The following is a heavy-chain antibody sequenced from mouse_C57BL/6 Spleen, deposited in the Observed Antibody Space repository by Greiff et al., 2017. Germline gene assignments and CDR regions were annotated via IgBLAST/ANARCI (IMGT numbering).Heavy chain of an antibody. CDR2: INPSNGGT. Sequence: QVQLQQPGTELVKPGASVKLSCKASGYTFTSDWMHWVKQRPGLGLEWIGNINPSNGGTNYNEKFKSKATLTVDKSSSTAYMQLSSLTSEDSAVYYCARSGHYGSHYFDYWGQGTTLTVSS. CDR3: ARSGHYGSHYFDY. V-gene: IGHV1-53*01. J-gene: IGHJ2*01. D-gene: IGHD1-1*01. CDR1: GYTFTSDW.